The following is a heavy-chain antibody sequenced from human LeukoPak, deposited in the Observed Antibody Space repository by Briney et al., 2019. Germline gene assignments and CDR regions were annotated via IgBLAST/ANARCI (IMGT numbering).Heavy chain of an antibody. J-gene: IGHJ4*02. CDR1: GFTFSRYG. CDR2: IWYDGSKE. D-gene: IGHD1-26*01. CDR3: ARDGVVGSYSAIDY. V-gene: IGHV3-33*01. Sequence: GGSLRLSCAASGFTFSRYGMHWVRQAPGKGLEWVAVIWYDGSKEYYAGSVKGRFTISRDSSNNTLYLQMNSLRAEDTAVYYCARDGVVGSYSAIDYWGQGTLVTVSS.